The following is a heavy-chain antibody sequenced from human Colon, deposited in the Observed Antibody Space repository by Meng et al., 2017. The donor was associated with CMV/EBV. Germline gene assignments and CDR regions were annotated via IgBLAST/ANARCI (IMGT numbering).Heavy chain of an antibody. Sequence: KVSCKASGYHFTGYKIHWVRQAPGQGLEWMGWINPNMGGTTYAQKFRGRVTVTRDTSISTAYMELNSLTSDDTAVYYCARAGDDYFDFWGQGTLVTVSS. V-gene: IGHV1-2*02. J-gene: IGHJ4*02. CDR2: INPNMGGT. CDR3: ARAGDDYFDF. CDR1: GYHFTGYK. D-gene: IGHD5-24*01.